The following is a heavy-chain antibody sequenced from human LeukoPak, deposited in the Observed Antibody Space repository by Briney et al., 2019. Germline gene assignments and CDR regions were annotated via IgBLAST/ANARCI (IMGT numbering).Heavy chain of an antibody. V-gene: IGHV3-21*01. CDR3: AKMAPLILGATRDAFDI. CDR2: ISSSSGYI. Sequence: GGSLRLSCVVSGFPFSTYNMNWVRQAPGKGLEWVSSISSSSGYIYYADSVKGRFTISRDNAKTSLYLQMNSLGAEDTAVYYCAKMAPLILGATRDAFDIWGQGTMVTVSS. CDR1: GFPFSTYN. D-gene: IGHD1-26*01. J-gene: IGHJ3*02.